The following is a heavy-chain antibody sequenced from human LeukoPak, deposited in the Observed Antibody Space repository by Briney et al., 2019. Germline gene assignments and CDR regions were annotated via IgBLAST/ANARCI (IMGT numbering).Heavy chain of an antibody. V-gene: IGHV3-21*04. CDR1: GFTFSSYS. CDR3: AKALGAYYYDSSGPLEDAFDI. CDR2: ISSSSSYI. Sequence: GGSLRLSCAASGFTFSSYSMNWVRQAPGKGLEWVSSISSSSSYIYYADSVKGRFTISRDNAKNSLYLQMNSLRAEDTALYYCAKALGAYYYDSSGPLEDAFDIWGQGTMVTVSS. D-gene: IGHD3-22*01. J-gene: IGHJ3*02.